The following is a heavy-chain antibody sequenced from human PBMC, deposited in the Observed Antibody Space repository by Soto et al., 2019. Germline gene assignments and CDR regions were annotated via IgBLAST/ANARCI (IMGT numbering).Heavy chain of an antibody. CDR3: ARLEGVLGFDY. J-gene: IGHJ4*02. Sequence: SETLSLTCTVSGGSISSSSYYWGWIRQPPGKGLEWIGSIYYSGSTYYNPSLKSRVTISVDTSKNQFSLKLSSVTAADTAVYYCARLEGVLGFDYWGQGTLVTVSS. CDR2: IYYSGST. D-gene: IGHD3-16*01. V-gene: IGHV4-39*01. CDR1: GGSISSSSYY.